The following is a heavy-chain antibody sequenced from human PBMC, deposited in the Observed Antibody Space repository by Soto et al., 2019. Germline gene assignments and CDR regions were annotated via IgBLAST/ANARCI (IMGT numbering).Heavy chain of an antibody. CDR3: ARESEDLTSNFDY. CDR2: IISTTNYI. CDR1: GFTFTRYS. Sequence: GGSLRLSCAASGFTFTRYSMNWVRQAPGKGLEWVSSIISTTNYIYYGDSMKDRFTISGGNAKNSLYLEMNSLRAEDTAVYYCARESEDLTSNFDYWGQGTLVTVSS. J-gene: IGHJ4*02. V-gene: IGHV3-21*06.